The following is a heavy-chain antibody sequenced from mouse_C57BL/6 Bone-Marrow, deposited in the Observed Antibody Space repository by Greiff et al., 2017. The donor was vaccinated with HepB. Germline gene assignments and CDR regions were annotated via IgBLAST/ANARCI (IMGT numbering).Heavy chain of an antibody. D-gene: IGHD1-1*01. V-gene: IGHV1-85*01. Sequence: VNVVESGPELVKPGASVKLSCKASGYTSTSYDINWVKQRPGQGLEWIGWLYPRDGSTKYNEKFKGKATLTVDTSSSTAYMELHSLTSEDSAVYFCARNLYYYGSSYGFAYWGQGTLVTVSA. CDR1: GYTSTSYD. CDR3: ARNLYYYGSSYGFAY. CDR2: LYPRDGST. J-gene: IGHJ3*01.